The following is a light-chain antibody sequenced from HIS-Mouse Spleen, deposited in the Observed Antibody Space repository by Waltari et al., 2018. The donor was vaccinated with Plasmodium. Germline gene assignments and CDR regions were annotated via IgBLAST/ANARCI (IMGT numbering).Light chain of an antibody. Sequence: DFHITQSPSSPSASVGDRATIPCQPSQSISSYLNCYQQRPGNVPKLLIYAASRMQSAVPSRLSRSGSGTDYTLTISSLQPEYSATCCGQQRYSICTSSPGTTVEI. V-gene: IGKV1-39*01. CDR1: QSISSY. CDR2: AAS. J-gene: IGKJ1*01. CDR3: QQRYSICT.